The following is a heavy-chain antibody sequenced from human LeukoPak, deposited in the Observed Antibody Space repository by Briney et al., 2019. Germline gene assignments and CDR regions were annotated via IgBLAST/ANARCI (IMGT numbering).Heavy chain of an antibody. CDR2: INPNSGGT. J-gene: IGHJ4*02. D-gene: IGHD6-13*01. CDR3: ARAGDPYSSSFYYFDY. CDR1: GYTFTGYY. Sequence: ASVKVSCKASGYTFTGYYMHWVRQAPGQGLEWMGWINPNSGGTNYAQKFQGRVTMTRDTSISTAYMELSRLRSDDTAVYYCARAGDPYSSSFYYFDYWGQGTLVTASS. V-gene: IGHV1-2*02.